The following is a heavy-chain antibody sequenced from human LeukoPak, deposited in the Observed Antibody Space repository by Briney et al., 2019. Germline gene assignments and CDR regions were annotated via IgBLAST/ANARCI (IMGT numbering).Heavy chain of an antibody. CDR2: INPNSGGT. CDR3: ARASRYCSSTSCYHNWFDP. CDR1: GYTFTGYY. V-gene: IGHV1-2*02. J-gene: IGHJ5*02. D-gene: IGHD2-2*01. Sequence: GASVKVSCKASGYTFTGYYMHWVRQAPGQGLEWMGWINPNSGGTNYAQKFQGRVTMTRDTSISTAYMELSRLRSDDTAVYYCARASRYCSSTSCYHNWFDPWGQGTLVTVSS.